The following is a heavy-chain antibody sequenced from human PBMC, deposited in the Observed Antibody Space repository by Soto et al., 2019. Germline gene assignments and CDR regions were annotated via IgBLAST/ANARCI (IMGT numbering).Heavy chain of an antibody. CDR2: INPNSGGT. CDR1: GYTFTGYY. CDR3: AREKKRYDFWSGSPLYYYYGMDV. V-gene: IGHV1-2*04. J-gene: IGHJ6*02. D-gene: IGHD3-3*01. Sequence: EASVKVSCKASGYTFTGYYMHWVRQAPGQGLEWMGWINPNSGGTNYAQKFQGWVTMTRDTSISTAYMELSRLRSDDTAVYYCAREKKRYDFWSGSPLYYYYGMDVWGQGTTVTVSS.